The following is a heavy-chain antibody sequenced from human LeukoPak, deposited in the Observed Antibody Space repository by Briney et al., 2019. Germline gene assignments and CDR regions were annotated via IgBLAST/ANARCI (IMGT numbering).Heavy chain of an antibody. J-gene: IGHJ3*02. V-gene: IGHV4-39*07. D-gene: IGHD4-17*01. Sequence: SETLSLTCTVSGGSISNSTYYWGWIRQPPGKGLEWIGSIYYSGSTYYNPSLKSRVTISVDTSKNQFSLKLSSVTAADTAVYYCARDRHYADRAFDIWGQGTMVTVSS. CDR2: IYYSGST. CDR3: ARDRHYADRAFDI. CDR1: GGSISNSTYY.